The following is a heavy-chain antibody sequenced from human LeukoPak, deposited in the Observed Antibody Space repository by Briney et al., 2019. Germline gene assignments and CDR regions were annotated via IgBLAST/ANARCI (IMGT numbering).Heavy chain of an antibody. Sequence: GASVKVSRKASGYTFINNWMHWVRQAPGQGLEWMGRINPDSGGTDYAQKFRGRVTMTRDTSITTAYMDLDRLRSDDTAVYYCARLGENGPLTGYFYPWGQGTLVTVSS. CDR2: INPDSGGT. CDR1: GYTFINNW. V-gene: IGHV1-2*02. CDR3: ARLGENGPLTGYFYP. J-gene: IGHJ5*02. D-gene: IGHD3-9*01.